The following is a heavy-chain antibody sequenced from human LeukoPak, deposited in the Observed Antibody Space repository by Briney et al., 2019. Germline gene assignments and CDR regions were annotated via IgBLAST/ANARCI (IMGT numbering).Heavy chain of an antibody. J-gene: IGHJ3*02. V-gene: IGHV3-7*05. CDR3: VVAAAYDAFDI. D-gene: IGHD2-15*01. Sequence: PGGSLRLSCAASGVTFGSYWMTWVRQAPGKGLEWVANIKQDGSEKYYVDSVKGRFTISRDNAKSSLYLQMNSLRAEDTAVFRCVVAAAYDAFDIWGQGTMVTVSS. CDR1: GVTFGSYW. CDR2: IKQDGSEK.